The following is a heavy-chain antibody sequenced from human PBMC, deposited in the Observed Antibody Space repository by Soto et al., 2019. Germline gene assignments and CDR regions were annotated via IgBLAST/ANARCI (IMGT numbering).Heavy chain of an antibody. CDR1: GGSISSYY. J-gene: IGHJ6*02. CDR3: ARDLWGYCGADCYPLDV. V-gene: IGHV4-59*01. CDR2: MYNTGST. Sequence: QVRLQESGPGLVKPSETLSLTCTVSGGSISSYYWSWIRQPPGKGLEWIGYMYNTGSTIYNPSLKILVTISVDTSKNQCSLKLNSVTAADTAVYYCARDLWGYCGADCYPLDVWGQGTTVTVSS. D-gene: IGHD2-21*02.